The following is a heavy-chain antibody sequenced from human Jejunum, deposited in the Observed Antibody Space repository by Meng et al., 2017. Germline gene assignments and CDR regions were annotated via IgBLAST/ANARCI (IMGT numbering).Heavy chain of an antibody. J-gene: IGHJ1*01. CDR2: IYHSGTI. Sequence: VQLQKSGLGLVKPCGPLSLTCAVSGDSIRISYWWSWVRQSPGKGLGWIGEIYHSGTINYNPSLKSLVTLSVDKSKNQFSLNLSSVTAADTAVYFCARDFEALNGVWGQGTLVTVSS. CDR1: GDSIRISYW. CDR3: ARDFEALNGV. D-gene: IGHD2-8*01. V-gene: IGHV4-4*02.